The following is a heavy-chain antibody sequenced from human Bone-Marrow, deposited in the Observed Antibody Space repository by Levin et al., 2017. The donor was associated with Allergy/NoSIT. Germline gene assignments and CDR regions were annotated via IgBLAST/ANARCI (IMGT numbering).Heavy chain of an antibody. CDR1: GYTFTSHG. J-gene: IGHJ6*02. CDR2: ISVYNGNT. V-gene: IGHV1-18*01. CDR3: ARDRGYYHGMDV. Sequence: GESLKISCEASGYTFTSHGFSWVRQAPGQGLEWMGWISVYNGNTKYAQKFQGRVTMTTDTSTSTAYMELRSLKSDDTAVYYCARDRGYYHGMDVWGQGTTVTVSS.